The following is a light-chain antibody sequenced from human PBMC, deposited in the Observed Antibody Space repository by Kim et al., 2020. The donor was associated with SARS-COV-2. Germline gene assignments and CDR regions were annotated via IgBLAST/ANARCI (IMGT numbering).Light chain of an antibody. CDR3: QKYGSSPLYT. V-gene: IGKV3-20*01. Sequence: SPGERATLSCRASQSVSSSYVAWYQQKPGQAPRLLIYGASSRATGIPDRFSGSGSGTDFTLTISRLEPEDFAVYYCQKYGSSPLYTFGQGTKLEI. J-gene: IGKJ2*01. CDR2: GAS. CDR1: QSVSSSY.